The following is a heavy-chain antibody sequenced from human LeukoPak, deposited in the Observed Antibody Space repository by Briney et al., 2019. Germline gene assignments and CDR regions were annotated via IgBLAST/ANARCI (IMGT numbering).Heavy chain of an antibody. Sequence: GGSLRLSCAASGFTFSSYWMSWVRQAPGKGLEWVANIKQDGSEKYYVDSVKGRFTISRDNAMNSLYLQMNSLRAEDTAVYYCARALVVPAVTFDYWGQGTLVTVSS. CDR1: GFTFSSYW. D-gene: IGHD2-2*01. J-gene: IGHJ4*02. CDR3: ARALVVPAVTFDY. V-gene: IGHV3-7*03. CDR2: IKQDGSEK.